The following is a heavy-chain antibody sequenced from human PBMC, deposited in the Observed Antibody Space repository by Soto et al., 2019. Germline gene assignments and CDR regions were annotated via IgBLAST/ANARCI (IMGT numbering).Heavy chain of an antibody. CDR1: GGSMSRHY. V-gene: IGHV4-59*08. Sequence: SETLSLTCTVSGGSMSRHYWSWIRQSPGKGPEWIACVYHGGATFYNPSLKSRITISVDTSNNQFSLKLRSVTAEDTAVYYCARVHVMVVAGSTFDYWGHGSLVTVS. CDR3: ARVHVMVVAGSTFDY. J-gene: IGHJ4*01. D-gene: IGHD2-21*02. CDR2: VYHGGAT.